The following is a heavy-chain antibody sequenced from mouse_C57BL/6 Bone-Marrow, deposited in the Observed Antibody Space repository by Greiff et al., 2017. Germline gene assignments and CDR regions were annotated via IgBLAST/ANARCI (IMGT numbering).Heavy chain of an antibody. CDR1: GYTFTSYW. V-gene: IGHV1-55*01. Sequence: QVQLQQPGAELVKPGASVKMSCKASGYTFTSYWITWVKQRPGQGLEWIGDIYPGSGSTNYNETFKSKATLTVDTSSSTAYMQLSSLTSEDSAVYYCARPSVYYYGSSYGYVDVWGTGTTVTVSS. CDR2: IYPGSGST. J-gene: IGHJ1*03. D-gene: IGHD1-1*01. CDR3: ARPSVYYYGSSYGYVDV.